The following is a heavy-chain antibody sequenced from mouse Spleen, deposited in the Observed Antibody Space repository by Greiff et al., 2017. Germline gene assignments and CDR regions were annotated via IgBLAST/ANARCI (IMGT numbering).Heavy chain of an antibody. Sequence: VQLQQPGAELVKPGASVKLSCKASGYTFTSYWMHWVKQRPGQGLEWIGMIHPNSGSTNYNEKFKSKATLTVDKSSSTAYMQLSSLTSEDSAVYYCARGDYYGNLNWFAYWGQGTLVTVSA. J-gene: IGHJ3*01. D-gene: IGHD2-1*01. CDR1: GYTFTSYW. V-gene: IGHV1-64*01. CDR3: ARGDYYGNLNWFAY. CDR2: IHPNSGST.